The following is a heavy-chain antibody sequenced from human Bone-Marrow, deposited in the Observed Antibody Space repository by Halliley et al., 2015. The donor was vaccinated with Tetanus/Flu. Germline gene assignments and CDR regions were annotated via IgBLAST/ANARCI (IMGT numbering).Heavy chain of an antibody. CDR2: FSRSGGTT. Sequence: SLRLSCAASGFTFSSYAMSWVRQAPGKGLEWVSGFSRSGGTTYYADSVKGRFTISRDNSKNTLYLQMNSLRAEDTAVYFCAKDAEVAYCGGDCQLFQHWGQGTLVTVSS. D-gene: IGHD2-21*02. CDR3: AKDAEVAYCGGDCQLFQH. CDR1: GFTFSSYA. V-gene: IGHV3-23*01. J-gene: IGHJ1*01.